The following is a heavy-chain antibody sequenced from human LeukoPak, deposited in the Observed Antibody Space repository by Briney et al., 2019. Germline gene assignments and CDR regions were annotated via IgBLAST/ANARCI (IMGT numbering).Heavy chain of an antibody. D-gene: IGHD6-19*01. J-gene: IGHJ2*01. V-gene: IGHV3-7*01. CDR1: GFTFSSYW. Sequence: GGSLRLSCAASGFTFSSYWMSWVRQAPGKGLEWVANIKQDGSEKYYVDSVKGRFTISRDNAKNSLYLQMNSLRAEDTAVYYCARDSWSSGYWYFDLWGRGTLVTVSS. CDR3: ARDSWSSGYWYFDL. CDR2: IKQDGSEK.